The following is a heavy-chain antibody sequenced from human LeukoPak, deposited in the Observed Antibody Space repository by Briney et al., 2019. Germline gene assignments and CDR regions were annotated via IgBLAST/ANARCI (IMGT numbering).Heavy chain of an antibody. V-gene: IGHV3-21*01. Sequence: PGGSLRLSCAASGFTFSSYSMNWVRQAPGKGLEWVSSISSSSSYIYYAGSVKGRFTISRDNAKNSLYLQMNSLRAEDTAVYYCARDPLPDRWGQGTLVTVSS. CDR2: ISSSSSYI. J-gene: IGHJ4*02. CDR3: ARDPLPDR. CDR1: GFTFSSYS. D-gene: IGHD3-22*01.